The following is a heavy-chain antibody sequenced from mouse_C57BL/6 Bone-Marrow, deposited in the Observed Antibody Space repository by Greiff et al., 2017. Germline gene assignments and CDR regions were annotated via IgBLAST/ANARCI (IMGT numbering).Heavy chain of an antibody. CDR2: IYPGSGST. Sequence: VQLQESGAELVKPGASVKMSCKASGYTFTSYWITWVKQRPGQGLEWIGDIYPGSGSTNYNEKFKSKATLTVDTSSSTAYMQLSSLTSEDSAVYCCARNWGAMDYWGQGTSVTVSS. CDR1: GYTFTSYW. CDR3: ARNWGAMDY. D-gene: IGHD4-1*01. J-gene: IGHJ4*01. V-gene: IGHV1-55*01.